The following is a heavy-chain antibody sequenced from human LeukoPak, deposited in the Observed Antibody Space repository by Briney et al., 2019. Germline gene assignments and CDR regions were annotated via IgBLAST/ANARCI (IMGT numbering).Heavy chain of an antibody. Sequence: SETLSLTCTVSGGSISSNYWSWIRQPPGKGLEWIGYIFYSGITNYNLSLKSRVTISADTSKSQFSLKLSSATAADTAAYYCARYATGTPNWYFDLWGRGTLVSVSS. CDR1: GGSISSNY. D-gene: IGHD3-9*01. CDR2: IFYSGIT. CDR3: ARYATGTPNWYFDL. V-gene: IGHV4-59*08. J-gene: IGHJ2*01.